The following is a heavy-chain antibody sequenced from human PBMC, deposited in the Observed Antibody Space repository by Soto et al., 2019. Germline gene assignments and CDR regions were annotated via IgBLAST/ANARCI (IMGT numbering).Heavy chain of an antibody. CDR3: AKDHDYYFDY. D-gene: IGHD3-16*01. V-gene: IGHV3-30*18. CDR1: GFTFSSYG. Sequence: GGALRLSCAASGFTFSSYGMHWVRQAPGKGLEWVAVISYDGSNKYYADSVKGRFTISRDNSKNTLDLQMNSLRAEDNAVYYCAKDHDYYFDYWGQGTLVTVSS. CDR2: ISYDGSNK. J-gene: IGHJ4*02.